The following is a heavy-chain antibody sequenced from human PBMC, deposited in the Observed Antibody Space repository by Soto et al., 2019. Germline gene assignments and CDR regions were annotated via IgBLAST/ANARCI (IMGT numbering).Heavy chain of an antibody. CDR2: ISWNSGNI. Sequence: EVQLVESGGGVVQPGRSLRLSCSASGFTFDDYAMNWVRQAPGKGLEWVSSISWNSGNIVYADSVRGRFTISRDNAKTSLHLQMNGLRAEDTALYYCTKGASTSCFSAFDLWGQGTMVTVSS. CDR1: GFTFDDYA. D-gene: IGHD2-2*01. J-gene: IGHJ3*01. V-gene: IGHV3-9*01. CDR3: TKGASTSCFSAFDL.